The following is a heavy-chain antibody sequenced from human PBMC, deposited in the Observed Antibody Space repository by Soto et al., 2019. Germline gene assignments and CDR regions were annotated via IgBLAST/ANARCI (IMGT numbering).Heavy chain of an antibody. Sequence: ASVKVSCKASGYTFTSYGISWVRQAPGQGIEWMGWISAYNGNTNYAQKLQGRVTMTTDTSTSTAYMELRSLRSDDTAVYYCARAYYYYGSGSYADYYYYGMDVWGQGTTVTVSS. D-gene: IGHD3-10*01. CDR3: ARAYYYYGSGSYADYYYYGMDV. J-gene: IGHJ6*02. V-gene: IGHV1-18*01. CDR1: GYTFTSYG. CDR2: ISAYNGNT.